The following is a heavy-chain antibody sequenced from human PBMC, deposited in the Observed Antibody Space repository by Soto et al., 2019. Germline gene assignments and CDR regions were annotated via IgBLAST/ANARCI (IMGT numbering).Heavy chain of an antibody. CDR3: ASAIGASSSWFDY. CDR1: GYTFTGYY. D-gene: IGHD6-13*01. J-gene: IGHJ4*02. Sequence: ASVKVSCKASGYTFTGYYMHWVRQAPGQGLEWMGWINPNSGGTNYAQKFQGWVTMTRDTSISTAYMELSRLRSDDTAVYYCASAIGASSSWFDYWGQGTLVTVSS. CDR2: INPNSGGT. V-gene: IGHV1-2*04.